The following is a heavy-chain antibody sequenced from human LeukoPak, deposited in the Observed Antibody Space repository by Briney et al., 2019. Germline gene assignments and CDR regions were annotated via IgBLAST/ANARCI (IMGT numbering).Heavy chain of an antibody. CDR1: GFTFSSYE. D-gene: IGHD6-25*01. V-gene: IGHV3-48*03. CDR3: ARGRASGWHLIDY. J-gene: IGHJ4*02. CDR2: ISSSGSAI. Sequence: GGSLRLSCAASGFTFSSYEMSWVRQAPGKGLEWVSYISSSGSAINYAYSVKGRFTITRDKAKTTLYLQMNSLRAEDTAVYSCARGRASGWHLIDYWGQGTLVTVSS.